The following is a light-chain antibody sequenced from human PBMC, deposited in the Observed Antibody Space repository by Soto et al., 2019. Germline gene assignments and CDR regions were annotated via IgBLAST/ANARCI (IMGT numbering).Light chain of an antibody. CDR3: QQTFSRPYT. V-gene: IGKV1-39*01. Sequence: DIQMTQSPSSLSASVGDRVTITCRASQIVRSNLNWYQQKPGKVPVLLIYAASTLQPGVPSRFRGSASGTDFTLTVSSMQPEDFATYHCQQTFSRPYTFGQGTKLDIE. J-gene: IGKJ2*01. CDR1: QIVRSN. CDR2: AAS.